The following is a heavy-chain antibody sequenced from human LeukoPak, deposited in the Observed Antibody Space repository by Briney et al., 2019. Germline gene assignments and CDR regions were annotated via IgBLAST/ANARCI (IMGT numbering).Heavy chain of an antibody. CDR2: ISSSGSTI. CDR3: ARVRLQFGNRNNPLFDP. Sequence: GGSLRLSCAASGFTFSSYEMNWVRQAPGKGLEWVSYISSSGSTISYADSVKGRFTISRDNAKNSLYLQMNSLRAEDTAVYYCARVRLQFGNRNNPLFDPWGQGTLVTVSS. V-gene: IGHV3-48*03. CDR1: GFTFSSYE. J-gene: IGHJ5*02. D-gene: IGHD5-24*01.